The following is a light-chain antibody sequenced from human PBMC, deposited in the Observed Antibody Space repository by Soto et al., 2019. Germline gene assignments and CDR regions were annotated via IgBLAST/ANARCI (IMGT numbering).Light chain of an antibody. V-gene: IGLV2-11*01. CDR2: AVS. CDR1: SSDVGGYNY. CDR3: CSYEGSYV. J-gene: IGLJ1*01. Sequence: SALTQPRSVSGSPGQSVTISCTGTSSDVGGYNYVSWYQQHPGKAPKLMIYAVSKRPSGVPDRFSGSKSGNTASLTISGLQAEDEADYYCCSYEGSYVFGTGTKLTVL.